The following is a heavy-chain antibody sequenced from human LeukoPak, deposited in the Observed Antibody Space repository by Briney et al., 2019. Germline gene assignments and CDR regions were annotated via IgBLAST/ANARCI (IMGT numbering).Heavy chain of an antibody. D-gene: IGHD1-26*01. CDR3: ARDHSGNWFDP. J-gene: IGHJ5*02. CDR1: GYTFTSYD. CDR2: ISTYNGNT. V-gene: IGHV1-18*01. Sequence: ASVKVSCKASGYTFTSYDIIWVRQAPGQGLEWMGWISTYNGNTNYAQKLQGRVTMTTDTITTTAYMELRSLRSDDTAVYYWARDHSGNWFDPWGQGTLVTVSS.